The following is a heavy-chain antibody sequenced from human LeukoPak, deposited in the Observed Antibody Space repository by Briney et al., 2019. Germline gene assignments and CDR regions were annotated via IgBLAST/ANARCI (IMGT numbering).Heavy chain of an antibody. CDR3: ARAGYGDSDFDY. V-gene: IGHV4-38-2*02. D-gene: IGHD4-17*01. J-gene: IGHJ4*02. CDR1: GYSISSSYY. CDR2: IYHSGNT. Sequence: SETLSLTCTVSGYSISSSYYWGWIRQPPGRGLEWIGSIYHSGNTYFNPSLKSRVTISVDTSKNQFSLKLSSVTAADTAVYYCARAGYGDSDFDYWGQGTLVTVSS.